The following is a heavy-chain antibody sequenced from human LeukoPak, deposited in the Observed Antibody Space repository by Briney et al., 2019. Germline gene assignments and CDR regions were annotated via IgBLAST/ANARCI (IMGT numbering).Heavy chain of an antibody. V-gene: IGHV4-61*03. D-gene: IGHD2-15*01. Sequence: SETLSLTCNVSGASVSSGSYYWSWIRQPPGKELEWIGYIYYSGSTSYNPSLKGRVTISVDTSKNHFSLKLTSVTAADTAVYYCARTGRYCSGGSCSFRGITYWGQGTLVTVSS. CDR1: GASVSSGSYY. CDR3: ARTGRYCSGGSCSFRGITY. CDR2: IYYSGST. J-gene: IGHJ4*02.